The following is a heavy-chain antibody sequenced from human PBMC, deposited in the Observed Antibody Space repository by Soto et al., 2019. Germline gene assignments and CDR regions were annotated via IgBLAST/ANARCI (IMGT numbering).Heavy chain of an antibody. CDR1: GFTFSTYG. V-gene: IGHV3-30*18. D-gene: IGHD4-17*01. CDR2: ISYDGSDK. CDR3: AKGQYGDYGLGDDY. Sequence: QVQLVESGGGVVQPGRSLRLSCAASGFTFSTYGMHWVRQAPGKGREWVAVISYDGSDKHYADSVKGRFTISRDNSKNTLYLQMNSLRAEDTAVYYCAKGQYGDYGLGDDYWGQGTLVTVSS. J-gene: IGHJ4*02.